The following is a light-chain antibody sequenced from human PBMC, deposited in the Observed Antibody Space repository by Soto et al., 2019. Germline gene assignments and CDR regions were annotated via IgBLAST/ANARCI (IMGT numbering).Light chain of an antibody. V-gene: IGLV2-14*01. CDR1: SSDVGAYNY. Sequence: QAVLTHPASVSGSPGQSITISCTGTSSDVGAYNYVSWYQQHPVKAPKLIIYEVNNRPSGVSNRFSGSKSGNTASLTISGLQAEDEADYYCSSHTRSSTYVFGTGTKVTVL. J-gene: IGLJ1*01. CDR3: SSHTRSSTYV. CDR2: EVN.